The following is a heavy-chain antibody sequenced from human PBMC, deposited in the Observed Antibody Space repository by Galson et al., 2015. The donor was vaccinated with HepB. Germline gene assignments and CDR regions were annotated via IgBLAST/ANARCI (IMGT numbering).Heavy chain of an antibody. CDR3: ARIAVAGTAQNYYYYGMDV. D-gene: IGHD6-19*01. Sequence: SLRLSCAASGFTSSSYAMHWVRQAPGKGLEWVAVISYDGSNKYYADSVKGRFTISRDNSKNTLYLQMNSLRAEDTAVYYCARIAVAGTAQNYYYYGMDVWGQGTTVTVSS. CDR2: ISYDGSNK. J-gene: IGHJ6*02. V-gene: IGHV3-30*04. CDR1: GFTSSSYA.